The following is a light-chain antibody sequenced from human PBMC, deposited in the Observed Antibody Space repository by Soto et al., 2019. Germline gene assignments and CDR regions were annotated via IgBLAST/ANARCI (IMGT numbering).Light chain of an antibody. CDR3: QHWNNYLWT. CDR2: KTS. CDR1: QTINDW. Sequence: DIQMTQSPSTLSASVGDRVTITCRASQTINDWLAWYQQKPGKAPKLLIYKTSSLESGVPSRFSGSGSGTEFTLTISGLQPEDFATYHCQHWNNYLWTFGQGTKVEVK. J-gene: IGKJ1*01. V-gene: IGKV1-5*03.